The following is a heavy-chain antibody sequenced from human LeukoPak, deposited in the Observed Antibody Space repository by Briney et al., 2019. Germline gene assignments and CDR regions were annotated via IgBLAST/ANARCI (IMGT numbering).Heavy chain of an antibody. V-gene: IGHV3-21*01. CDR1: GFTFNDYS. D-gene: IGHD1-1*01. J-gene: IGHJ1*01. Sequence: GGSLRLSCTASGFTFNDYSMNWVPQAPGKGLEGVSSISRRSRHVYYAGSVKGRFTISRDDAKNSLYLQMNSLRAEDMAVYFCVRDLMGSGSTTAYLHHWGQGTLVTVSS. CDR2: ISRRSRHV. CDR3: VRDLMGSGSTTAYLHH.